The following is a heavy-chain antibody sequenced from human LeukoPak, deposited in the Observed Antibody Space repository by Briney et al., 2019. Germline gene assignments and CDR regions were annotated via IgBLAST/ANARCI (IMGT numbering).Heavy chain of an antibody. D-gene: IGHD3-3*01. Sequence: GGSLRLSCAASGFTFSSYAMSWVRQAPGKGLGWVSAIIGSGGSTYYADSVKGRFTISRDNSKNTLYLQMNSLRAEDTAVYYCAKENDFWSGNSHSAPDYWGQGTLVTVSS. CDR2: IIGSGGST. J-gene: IGHJ4*02. CDR1: GFTFSSYA. V-gene: IGHV3-23*01. CDR3: AKENDFWSGNSHSAPDY.